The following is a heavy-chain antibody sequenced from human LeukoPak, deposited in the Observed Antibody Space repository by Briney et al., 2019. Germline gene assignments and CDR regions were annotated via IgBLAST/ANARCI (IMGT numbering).Heavy chain of an antibody. D-gene: IGHD4-17*01. CDR3: ARGEDYGTNSFDY. V-gene: IGHV3-23*01. CDR1: GFTFSSYA. Sequence: GGSLRLSCAASGFTFSSYAMSWVRQAPGKGLEWVSAISGSGGSTYYADSVEGRFTISRDNSKNALYLQMNSLRAEDTAVYYCARGEDYGTNSFDYWGQGTLVTVSS. J-gene: IGHJ4*02. CDR2: ISGSGGST.